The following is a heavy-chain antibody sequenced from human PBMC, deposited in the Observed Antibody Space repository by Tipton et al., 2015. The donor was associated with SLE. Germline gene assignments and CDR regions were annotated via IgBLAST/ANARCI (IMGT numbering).Heavy chain of an antibody. Sequence: GSLRLSCAPSGFTFSRYGMHWVRQAPGKGLEWVAFIWYDGSDKFYADSVQGRFTISRDNSKNTLYLQMSSLRLEDTAVYYCAKDRPPSFFDSGGQGKMFPFSS. CDR2: IWYDGSDK. CDR3: AKDRPPSFFDS. CDR1: GFTFSRYG. V-gene: IGHV3-30*02. D-gene: IGHD2-2*01. J-gene: IGHJ3*02.